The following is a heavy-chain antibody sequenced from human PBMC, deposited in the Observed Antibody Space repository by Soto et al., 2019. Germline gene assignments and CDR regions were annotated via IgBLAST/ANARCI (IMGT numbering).Heavy chain of an antibody. V-gene: IGHV4-39*02. D-gene: IGHD5-12*01. CDR1: GGSIKVGGYY. CDR2: IYYSGTT. J-gene: IGHJ4*02. CDR3: ARLSYSDHSA. Sequence: SETLSLTCTVSGGSIKVGGYYWGWIRQPPGKGLEWLATIYYSGTTYYNPSLKSRLTISVDTSKNHFSLELRTVPAADTPFYYGARLSYSDHSAWGQGTLVTVSS.